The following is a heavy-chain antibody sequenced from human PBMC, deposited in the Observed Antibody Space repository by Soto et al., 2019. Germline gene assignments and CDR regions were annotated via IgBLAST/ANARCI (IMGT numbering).Heavy chain of an antibody. CDR3: TKGRSSTVGPIDY. Sequence: EVQLSESGGGLVQPGGSLRLSCAGSGFTFSNFAMSWVRQAPEKGLEWVSAISGSGATTYFADSVQGRFTISRDNSKNMLYLQMNSLRAEDTAIYFCTKGRSSTVGPIDYWGQGTLVTVSS. D-gene: IGHD2-2*01. V-gene: IGHV3-23*01. CDR1: GFTFSNFA. CDR2: ISGSGATT. J-gene: IGHJ4*02.